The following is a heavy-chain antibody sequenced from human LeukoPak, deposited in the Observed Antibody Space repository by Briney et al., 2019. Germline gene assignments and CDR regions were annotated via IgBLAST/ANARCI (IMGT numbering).Heavy chain of an antibody. CDR1: GASISSEGYY. CDR2: IYYSGHA. CDR3: ATIRTGANWYDP. D-gene: IGHD1-1*01. J-gene: IGHJ5*02. V-gene: IGHV4-31*03. Sequence: SQTLSLTCTVSGASISSEGYYWSWIRQHPGEGLELIGFIYYSGHAYYNPSLKSRVSISLDASKSQISLKLSSATAADTAIYYCATIRTGANWYDPWGQGTLVTVSS.